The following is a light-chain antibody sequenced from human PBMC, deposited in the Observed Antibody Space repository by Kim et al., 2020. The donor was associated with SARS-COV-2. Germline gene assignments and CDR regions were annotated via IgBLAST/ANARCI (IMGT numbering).Light chain of an antibody. CDR2: KAS. V-gene: IGKV1-5*03. CDR1: ESVRTW. Sequence: DIQMTQSPSTLAASVGDRVTITCRASESVRTWLAWYQQKPGKAPNLLIYKASTLESGVPSRISGSGSGTEFTLTISSLQPDDFATYYCQQYNGYPLTFGGGTKVDIK. CDR3: QQYNGYPLT. J-gene: IGKJ4*01.